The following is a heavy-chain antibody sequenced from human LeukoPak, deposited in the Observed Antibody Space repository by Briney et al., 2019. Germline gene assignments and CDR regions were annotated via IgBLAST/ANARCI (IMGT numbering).Heavy chain of an antibody. V-gene: IGHV4-59*08. CDR1: GGSISSYY. CDR3: ASGGYSYGYRGGFDY. Sequence: SETLSLTCTVSGGSISSYYWSWIRQPPGKGLEWIGYIYYSGSTNYNPSLTSRVTISVDTSKNQFSLKLSSVTAADTAVYYCASGGYSYGYRGGFDYWGQGTLVTVSS. CDR2: IYYSGST. J-gene: IGHJ4*02. D-gene: IGHD5-18*01.